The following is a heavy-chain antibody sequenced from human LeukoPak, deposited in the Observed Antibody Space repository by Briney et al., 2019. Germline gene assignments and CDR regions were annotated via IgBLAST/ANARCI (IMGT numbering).Heavy chain of an antibody. Sequence: ASVKVSCKASGYTFTGYFMYWVRQAPGQRLEWMGWINAGNGNTKYSQEFQGRVTITRDTSAGTAYMELSSLRSEDMAVYYCARGNYYYYYMDVWGKGTTVTVSS. CDR1: GYTFTGYF. J-gene: IGHJ6*03. CDR2: INAGNGNT. V-gene: IGHV1-3*03. CDR3: ARGNYYYYYMDV.